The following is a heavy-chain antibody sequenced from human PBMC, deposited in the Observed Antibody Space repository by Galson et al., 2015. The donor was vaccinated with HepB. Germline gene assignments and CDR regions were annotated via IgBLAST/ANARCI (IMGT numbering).Heavy chain of an antibody. J-gene: IGHJ4*02. V-gene: IGHV3-30*02. D-gene: IGHD2-21*02. CDR2: IRYDGSNK. CDR3: AKGFVVVTPTAFDY. CDR1: GFTFSSYG. Sequence: SLRLSCAASGFTFSSYGMHWVRQAPGKGLEWVAFIRYDGSNKYYADSVKGRFTISRDNSKNTLYLQMNSLRAEDTAVYYCAKGFVVVTPTAFDYWGQGTLVTVSS.